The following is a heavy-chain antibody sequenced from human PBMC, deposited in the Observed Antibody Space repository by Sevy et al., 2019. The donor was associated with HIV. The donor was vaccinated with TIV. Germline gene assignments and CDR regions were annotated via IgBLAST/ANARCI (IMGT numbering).Heavy chain of an antibody. CDR3: ARDSNYGVTYYYYGIDV. D-gene: IGHD4-17*01. J-gene: IGHJ6*02. V-gene: IGHV1-46*01. CDR2: INPSGGST. Sequence: ASVKVSCKASGYTFTSYYMHWVRQAPGQGLEWMGIINPSGGSTSYAQKFQGRVTMTRDTSTSTVYMELSSLRSEDTAVYYCARDSNYGVTYYYYGIDVWGQGTTVTVSS. CDR1: GYTFTSYY.